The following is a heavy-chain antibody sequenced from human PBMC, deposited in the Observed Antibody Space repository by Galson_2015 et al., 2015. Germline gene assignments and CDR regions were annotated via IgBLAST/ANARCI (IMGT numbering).Heavy chain of an antibody. Sequence: SLRLSCAASGFTFDESAMHWVRQAPGKGLQWVAGISWNGGLMDYAEFVEGRFTISRDNAKNSLDLQMNSLRPDDMALYYCVKDKRSGHSSTRGTFDFWGQGTM. V-gene: IGHV3-9*03. J-gene: IGHJ3*01. CDR2: ISWNGGLM. CDR3: VKDKRSGHSSTRGTFDF. CDR1: GFTFDESA. D-gene: IGHD2-2*01.